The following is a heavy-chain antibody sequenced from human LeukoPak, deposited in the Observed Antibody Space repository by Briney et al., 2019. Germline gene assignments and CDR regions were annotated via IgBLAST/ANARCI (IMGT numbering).Heavy chain of an antibody. CDR3: AREDVAVARRLPYGIDV. CDR1: GFTVSSNY. CDR2: VDSGGST. D-gene: IGHD6-19*01. V-gene: IGHV3-66*01. J-gene: IGHJ6*02. Sequence: GGCLRLSCAASGFTVSSNYMSWVRQAPGKWLEWVSVVDSGGSTYYADSVKGRFTIYRDNSKNTRYLQMNSLSAEDTDVSYCAREDVAVARRLPYGIDVWGHGTTVTASS.